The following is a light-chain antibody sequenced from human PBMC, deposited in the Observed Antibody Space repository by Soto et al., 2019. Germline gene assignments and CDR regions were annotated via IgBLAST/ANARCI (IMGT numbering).Light chain of an antibody. CDR1: YSNIGSNF. V-gene: IGLV1-44*01. CDR3: SSWDDSLDGPV. J-gene: IGLJ3*02. CDR2: SIN. Sequence: LTQPPSASATPGQTVTISCSGRYSNIGSNFVSWYQRLPGTPPKPLIYSINQRPSGVPDRFSGSKSGTSASLNISGLQSEDEADYFCSSWDDSLDGPVFGGGTKVTVL.